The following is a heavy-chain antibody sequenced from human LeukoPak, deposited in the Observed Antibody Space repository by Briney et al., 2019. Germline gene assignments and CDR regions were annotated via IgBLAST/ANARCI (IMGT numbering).Heavy chain of an antibody. CDR3: ARGVSGTYYADF. Sequence: SETLSLTCTVSGDSLSSGDYSWTWIRQPPGKGLEWIGYIYHSWSAYYNPSLKSRVTISVDESKNQFFLKVASVTAADTAVCYCARGVSGTYYADFWGQGTLVTVSS. CDR1: GDSLSSGDYS. V-gene: IGHV4-30-2*01. J-gene: IGHJ4*02. CDR2: IYHSWSA. D-gene: IGHD3-10*01.